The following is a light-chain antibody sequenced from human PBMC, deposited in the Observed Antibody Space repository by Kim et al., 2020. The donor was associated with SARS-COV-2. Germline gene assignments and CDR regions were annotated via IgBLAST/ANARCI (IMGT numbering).Light chain of an antibody. Sequence: PGKQARITCGANNIGSKSVHWYQQKPGQAPVLIIYYDSDRPSGIPERFSGSNSGNTATLTISRVESGDEADYYCQVWDSSSDHRVFGGGTQLTVL. J-gene: IGLJ3*02. CDR1: NIGSKS. CDR2: YDS. V-gene: IGLV3-21*04. CDR3: QVWDSSSDHRV.